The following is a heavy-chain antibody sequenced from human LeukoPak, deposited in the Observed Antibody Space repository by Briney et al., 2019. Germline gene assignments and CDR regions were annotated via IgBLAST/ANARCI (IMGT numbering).Heavy chain of an antibody. CDR2: ISSSSSTI. CDR1: GFTFSSYS. CDR3: ARETHYYDYVWGSYRYFDY. V-gene: IGHV3-48*01. Sequence: GGSLRLSCAASGFTFSSYSMNWVRQAPGKGLEWVSYISSSSSTIYYADSVKGRFTISRDNAKNSLYLQMNSLRAEDTAVYYCARETHYYDYVWGSYRYFDYWGQGTLVTVSS. J-gene: IGHJ4*02. D-gene: IGHD3-16*02.